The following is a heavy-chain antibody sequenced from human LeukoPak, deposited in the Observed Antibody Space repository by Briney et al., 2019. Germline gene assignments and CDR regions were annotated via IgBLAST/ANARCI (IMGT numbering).Heavy chain of an antibody. V-gene: IGHV1-2*02. J-gene: IGHJ5*02. CDR2: INPNSGGT. Sequence: GASVKVSGKASGYTFIGYYMHWVRQAPGQGLEWMGWINPNSGGTNYAQKFQGRVTMTRDTSISTAYMELSRLRSDDTAVYYCARDGNGWDTAMVPSFDPWGQGTLVTVSS. D-gene: IGHD5-18*01. CDR3: ARDGNGWDTAMVPSFDP. CDR1: GYTFIGYY.